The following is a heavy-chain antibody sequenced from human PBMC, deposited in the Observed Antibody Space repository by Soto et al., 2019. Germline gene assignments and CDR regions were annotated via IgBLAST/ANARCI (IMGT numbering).Heavy chain of an antibody. CDR2: INHSGST. Sequence: SETLSLTCAVYGGSFSGYYWSWIRQPPGKGLEWIGEINHSGSTYYNPSLKSRVTISVDTSKNQFSPKLSSVTAADTAVYYCARAPTGALYYFDYWGQGTLVTVSS. CDR1: GGSFSGYY. CDR3: ARAPTGALYYFDY. J-gene: IGHJ4*02. V-gene: IGHV4-34*01. D-gene: IGHD4-17*01.